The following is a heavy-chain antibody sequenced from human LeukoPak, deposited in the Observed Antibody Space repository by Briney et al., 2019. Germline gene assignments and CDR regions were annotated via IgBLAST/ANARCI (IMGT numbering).Heavy chain of an antibody. Sequence: PGGSLRLSCAVSGFTFDDYTMYWVRQPPGKGLEWVSLISWDASRTYYADYADSVRGRFTISRDNSKNSLYLQMNSLTTEDTALYYCAKEGSGTYSLDYWGQGTLVTVSS. CDR1: GFTFDDYT. J-gene: IGHJ4*02. V-gene: IGHV3-43*01. D-gene: IGHD1-26*01. CDR2: ISWDASRT. CDR3: AKEGSGTYSLDY.